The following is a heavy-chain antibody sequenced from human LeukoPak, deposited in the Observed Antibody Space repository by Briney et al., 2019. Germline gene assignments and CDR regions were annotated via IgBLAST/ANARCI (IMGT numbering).Heavy chain of an antibody. J-gene: IGHJ4*02. V-gene: IGHV4-34*01. D-gene: IGHD5-18*01. CDR2: INHSGST. Sequence: SETLSLTCAVYGGSFSGYYWSWIRQPPGKGLEWIGEINHSGSTNYNPSFKSRVTISVDTSKNQFSLKLSSVTAADTAVYYCARSRDTAMPTDYWGQGTLVTVSS. CDR3: ARSRDTAMPTDY. CDR1: GGSFSGYY.